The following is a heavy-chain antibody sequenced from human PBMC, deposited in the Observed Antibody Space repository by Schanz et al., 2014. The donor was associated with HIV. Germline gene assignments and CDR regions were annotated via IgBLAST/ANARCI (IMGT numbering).Heavy chain of an antibody. V-gene: IGHV1-69*01. CDR3: ASDLSVYSSSSSV. Sequence: QVQLVQSGAEVKKPGSSVKVSCKASGGTFSSYAISWVRQAPGQGLEWMGGMIPSFRLRTYAQKFQGRVTIAADESASTAYMELNSLRSDDTAVYYCASDLSVYSSSSSVWGQGTTVTVSS. D-gene: IGHD6-13*01. J-gene: IGHJ6*02. CDR2: MIPSFRLR. CDR1: GGTFSSYA.